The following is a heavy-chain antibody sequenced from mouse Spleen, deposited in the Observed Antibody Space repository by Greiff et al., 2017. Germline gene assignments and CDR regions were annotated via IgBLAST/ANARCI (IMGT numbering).Heavy chain of an antibody. V-gene: IGHV1-55*01. D-gene: IGHD1-1*01. Sequence: QVQLQQPGAELVKPGASVKMSCKASGYTFTSYWITWVKQRPGQGLEWIGDIYPGSGSTNYNEKFKSKATLTVDTSSSTAYMQLSSLTSEDSAVYYCARVITRDYYAMDYWGQGTSVTVSS. J-gene: IGHJ4*01. CDR1: GYTFTSYW. CDR3: ARVITRDYYAMDY. CDR2: IYPGSGST.